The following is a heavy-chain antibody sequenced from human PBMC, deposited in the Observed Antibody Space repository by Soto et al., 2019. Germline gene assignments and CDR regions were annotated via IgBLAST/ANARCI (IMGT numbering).Heavy chain of an antibody. CDR3: AREFRGWGVGSRVNWFDP. D-gene: IGHD3-10*01. Sequence: ASVKVSCKASGYTFTSYAIHWVRQAPGQSLEWMGWINGGDGNTKYSQKYQGRVTITRDTSASTAYMELSSLRSEDTAVYYCAREFRGWGVGSRVNWFDPWGQGTLVTVSS. CDR1: GYTFTSYA. V-gene: IGHV1-3*01. J-gene: IGHJ5*02. CDR2: INGGDGNT.